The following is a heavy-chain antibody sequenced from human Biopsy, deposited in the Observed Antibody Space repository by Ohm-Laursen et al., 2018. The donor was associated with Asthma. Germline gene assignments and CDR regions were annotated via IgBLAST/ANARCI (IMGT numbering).Heavy chain of an antibody. CDR3: ARTFHFWSPYHAEHYQL. J-gene: IGHJ1*01. CDR1: GFTFSDYY. V-gene: IGHV3-7*01. D-gene: IGHD3-3*02. CDR2: IKHDGTEK. Sequence: SLRLSCAASGFTFSDYYMSRIRQAPGKGLEWVANIKHDGTEKNHVDSLKGRFTISRGNAKNSLYLQMNSLRAEDTAVYYCARTFHFWSPYHAEHYQLWGQGTLVTVSS.